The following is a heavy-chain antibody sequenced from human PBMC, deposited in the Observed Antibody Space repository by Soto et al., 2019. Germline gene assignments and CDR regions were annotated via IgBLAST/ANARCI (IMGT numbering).Heavy chain of an antibody. Sequence: PXETVSLTCTVSGGSISSGDYYWSWIRQPPGKGLEWIGYIYYSGSTYYNPSLKSRVTISVDTSKNQFSLKLSSVTAADTAVYYCAGQTRYSSSWDYFDYWGQGTLVTVSS. CDR1: GGSISSGDYY. D-gene: IGHD6-13*01. CDR3: AGQTRYSSSWDYFDY. V-gene: IGHV4-30-4*01. CDR2: IYYSGST. J-gene: IGHJ4*02.